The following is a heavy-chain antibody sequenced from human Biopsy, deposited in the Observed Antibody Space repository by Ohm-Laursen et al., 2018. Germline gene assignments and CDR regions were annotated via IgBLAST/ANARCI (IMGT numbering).Heavy chain of an antibody. D-gene: IGHD6-6*01. CDR1: GFSVSSYD. CDR3: ARDSSRRAREGGMDV. V-gene: IGHV3-21*01. J-gene: IGHJ6*02. Sequence: GSLRLSCAASGFSVSSYDMNWVRQAPGKGLEWISYISETSSHIYDADSVRGRFTVARDIAKNLPYLQLNSLRVEDTAVYYCARDSSRRAREGGMDVWGQGTTVTVSS. CDR2: ISETSSHI.